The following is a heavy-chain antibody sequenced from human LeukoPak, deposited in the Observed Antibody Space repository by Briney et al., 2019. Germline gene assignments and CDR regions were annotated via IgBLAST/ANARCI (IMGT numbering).Heavy chain of an antibody. CDR1: GGTFSSYA. J-gene: IGHJ5*02. Sequence: SVKVSCKASGGTFSSYAISWVRQAPGQGLEWMGGIIPIFGSANYAQKFQGRVTITTDESTSTAYMELSSLRSEDTAVYYCAREGGGNSVIAAAGTRWFDPWGQGTLVTVSS. CDR2: IIPIFGSA. D-gene: IGHD6-13*01. V-gene: IGHV1-69*05. CDR3: AREGGGNSVIAAAGTRWFDP.